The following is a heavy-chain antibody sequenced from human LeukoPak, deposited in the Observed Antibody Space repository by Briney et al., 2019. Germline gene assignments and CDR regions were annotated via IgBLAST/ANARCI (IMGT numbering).Heavy chain of an antibody. CDR3: ALGGCSSTSCYQDDYYYMDV. D-gene: IGHD2-2*01. Sequence: GGSLRLSCAVSGFTFSSYGMHWVRQAPGKGLEWVAFIRYDGSNKYYADSVKGRFTISRDNSKNTLYLQMNSLRAEDTAVYYCALGGCSSTSCYQDDYYYMDVWGKGTTVTVSS. CDR1: GFTFSSYG. CDR2: IRYDGSNK. V-gene: IGHV3-30*02. J-gene: IGHJ6*03.